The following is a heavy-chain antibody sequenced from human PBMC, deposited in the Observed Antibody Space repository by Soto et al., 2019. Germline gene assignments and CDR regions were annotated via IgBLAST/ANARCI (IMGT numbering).Heavy chain of an antibody. D-gene: IGHD1-26*01. CDR3: ARRSGRGSYSDY. V-gene: IGHV4-39*01. J-gene: IGHJ4*02. Sequence: GWIRQPPGEGLEWIGSIHYSGHTYYNPSLKSRVTMSVDTSKNQFSLKLSSVTAADTAVYYCARRSGRGSYSDYWGQGTLVTVSS. CDR2: IHYSGHT.